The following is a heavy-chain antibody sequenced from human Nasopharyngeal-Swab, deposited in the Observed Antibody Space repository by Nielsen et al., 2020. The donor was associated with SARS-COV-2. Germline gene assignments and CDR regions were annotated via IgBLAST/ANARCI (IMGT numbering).Heavy chain of an antibody. Sequence: ASVKVSCKASGYTFTSYDINWVRQATGQGLEWMGWMSPNSGNTGYAQKFQGRVTINRNTSISTAYMELSSLRSEDTAVYYCARAGKIQLWFNSLYYFDYWGQGTLVTVSS. D-gene: IGHD5-18*01. V-gene: IGHV1-8*01. CDR2: MSPNSGNT. J-gene: IGHJ4*02. CDR1: GYTFTSYD. CDR3: ARAGKIQLWFNSLYYFDY.